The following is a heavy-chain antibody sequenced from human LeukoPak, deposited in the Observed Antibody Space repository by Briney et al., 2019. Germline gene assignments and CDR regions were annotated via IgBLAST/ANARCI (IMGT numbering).Heavy chain of an antibody. V-gene: IGHV4-39*07. J-gene: IGHJ6*03. CDR3: ARGYPGYYGSGSYYLPNYYYYYMDV. Sequence: SSETLSLTCTVSGGSIITPNYYWGWIRQTPVKGLEWIGNIFYSGGTYYSPSLTSRVTISLDTSRNQFSLKLNSVTAADTAVYYCARGYPGYYGSGSYYLPNYYYYYMDVWGKGTTVTISS. CDR1: GGSIITPNYY. D-gene: IGHD3-10*01. CDR2: IFYSGGT.